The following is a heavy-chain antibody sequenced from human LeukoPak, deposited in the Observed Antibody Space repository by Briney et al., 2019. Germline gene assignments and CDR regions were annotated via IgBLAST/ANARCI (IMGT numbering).Heavy chain of an antibody. D-gene: IGHD5-18*01. CDR3: ARLHGYSYGLADF. CDR2: ISSSSSYI. Sequence: GGSLRLSCAASGFTFSSYSMNWVRQAPGKGLEWVSSISSSSSYIYYADSVKGRFTISRDNAKNSLYLQMNSLRVEDTAVYYCARLHGYSYGLADFWGQGTLVTVSS. V-gene: IGHV3-21*06. J-gene: IGHJ4*02. CDR1: GFTFSSYS.